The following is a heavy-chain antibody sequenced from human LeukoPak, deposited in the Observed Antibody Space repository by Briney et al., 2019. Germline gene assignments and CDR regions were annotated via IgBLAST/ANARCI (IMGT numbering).Heavy chain of an antibody. V-gene: IGHV3-9*01. CDR3: AKDPASYYGSGSPDY. J-gene: IGHJ4*02. D-gene: IGHD3-10*01. CDR2: ITGNSGSI. Sequence: PGRSLRLSCEASGFTFDDYSMHWVRQAPGKGLEWVSVITGNSGSIGYADSVRGRFTISRDNAKNSLYLQMNSLRPEDTALYYCAKDPASYYGSGSPDYWGQGTLVTVSS. CDR1: GFTFDDYS.